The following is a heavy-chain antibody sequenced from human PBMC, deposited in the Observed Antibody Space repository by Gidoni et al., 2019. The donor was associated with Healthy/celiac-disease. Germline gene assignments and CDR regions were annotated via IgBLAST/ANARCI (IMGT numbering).Heavy chain of an antibody. D-gene: IGHD6-6*01. Sequence: EVQLVESGGGLVQPGGSLRLSCAASGFTFSSYSMNWVRQAPGKGLEWVSYISSSSSTIYYADSVKGRFTISRDNAKNSLYLQMNSLRDEDTAVYYCARDGTYSSSLPPEYYYYGMDVWGQGTTVTVSS. CDR2: ISSSSSTI. CDR3: ARDGTYSSSLPPEYYYYGMDV. V-gene: IGHV3-48*02. J-gene: IGHJ6*02. CDR1: GFTFSSYS.